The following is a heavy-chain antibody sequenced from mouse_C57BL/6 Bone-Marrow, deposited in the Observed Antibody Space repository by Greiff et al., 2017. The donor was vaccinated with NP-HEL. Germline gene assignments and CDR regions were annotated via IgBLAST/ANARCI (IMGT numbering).Heavy chain of an antibody. V-gene: IGHV5-9-1*02. D-gene: IGHD2-2*01. Sequence: DVHLVESGEGLVKPGGSLKLSCAASGFTFSSYAMSWVRQTPEQRLEWVAYISSGGDYIYYAATVKGRFTITRDNARNTLYLQMSSLKSEDTAMYYCTSIYYGYGDWYFDVWGTGTTVTVSS. CDR2: ISSGGDYI. CDR3: TSIYYGYGDWYFDV. J-gene: IGHJ1*03. CDR1: GFTFSSYA.